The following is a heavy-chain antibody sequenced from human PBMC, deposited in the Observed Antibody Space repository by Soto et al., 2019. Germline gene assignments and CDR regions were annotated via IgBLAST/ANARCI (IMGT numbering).Heavy chain of an antibody. J-gene: IGHJ6*02. CDR3: ARGRVVVVPAANYYYGMDV. CDR1: GGTFSSYA. CDR2: IIPIFGTA. V-gene: IGHV1-69*01. D-gene: IGHD2-2*01. Sequence: QVQLVQSGAEVKKPGSSVKVSCKASGGTFSSYAISWVRQAPGQGLEWMGGIIPIFGTANYAQKFQGRVTSTADESTSTDYMELSSLRSEDTAVYYCARGRVVVVPAANYYYGMDVWGQGTTVTVS.